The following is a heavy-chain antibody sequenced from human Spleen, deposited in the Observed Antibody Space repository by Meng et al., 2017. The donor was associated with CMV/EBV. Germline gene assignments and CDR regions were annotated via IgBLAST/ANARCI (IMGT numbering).Heavy chain of an antibody. V-gene: IGHV1-8*01. Sequence: ASVKVSCKASGYTFTSYDINWVRQATGQGLEWMGWMNPNSGNTGYAQKFQGRVTMTRDTSISTVHMELSRLTSDDTAVYYCARGSASGYDSRSAYYISDYFDSWGQGTLVTVSS. CDR1: GYTFTSYD. CDR2: MNPNSGNT. CDR3: ARGSASGYDSRSAYYISDYFDS. J-gene: IGHJ4*02. D-gene: IGHD3-3*01.